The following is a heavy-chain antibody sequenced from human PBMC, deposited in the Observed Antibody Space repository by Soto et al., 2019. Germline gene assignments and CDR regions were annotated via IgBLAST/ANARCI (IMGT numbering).Heavy chain of an antibody. J-gene: IGHJ4*02. D-gene: IGHD2-2*02. CDR1: GYTFTTYA. Sequence: VSVKVSCKASGYTFTTYAIHWVRQAPGQRLEWMGWINAGNGKTKYSQKFQDRVTITRDTSATTAYMELSSLTSEDTAVYYWARGGDDGSTTRCYMIEDWGQGTLVAAAS. V-gene: IGHV1-3*01. CDR2: INAGNGKT. CDR3: ARGGDDGSTTRCYMIED.